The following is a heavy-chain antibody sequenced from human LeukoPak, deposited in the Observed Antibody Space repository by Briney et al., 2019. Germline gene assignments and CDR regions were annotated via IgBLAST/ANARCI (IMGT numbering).Heavy chain of an antibody. Sequence: SVKVSCKASGGTFSSYAISWVRQAPGQGLEWMGRIIPILGIANYAQKFQGRVTITADKSTSTAYMELSSLRSEDTAVYYCARVGISSGWYLDVWGQGTTVTVSS. D-gene: IGHD6-19*01. CDR1: GGTFSSYA. CDR3: ARVGISSGWYLDV. V-gene: IGHV1-69*04. J-gene: IGHJ6*02. CDR2: IIPILGIA.